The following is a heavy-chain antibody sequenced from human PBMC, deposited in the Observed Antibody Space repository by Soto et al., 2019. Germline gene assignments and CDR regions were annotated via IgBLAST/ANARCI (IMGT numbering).Heavy chain of an antibody. V-gene: IGHV1-18*01. CDR2: ISAYNGNT. CDR3: ARYLPSMTTVSTSLHYYYYGMDV. J-gene: IGHJ6*02. Sequence: ASVKVSCKASGYTFTSYGISWMRQAPGQGLEWMGWISAYNGNTNYAQKFQGRVTMTTDTSTSTAYMELRSLRSDDTAVYYCARYLPSMTTVSTSLHYYYYGMDVWGQGTTVTVSS. D-gene: IGHD4-4*01. CDR1: GYTFTSYG.